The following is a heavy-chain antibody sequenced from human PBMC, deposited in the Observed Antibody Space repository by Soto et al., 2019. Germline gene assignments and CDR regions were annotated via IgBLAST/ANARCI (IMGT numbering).Heavy chain of an antibody. CDR3: ARDIVVVPAARVHYYYGMDV. V-gene: IGHV1-69*13. Sequence: SVKVSCKASGGTFSSYAISWVRQAPGQGLEWMGGIIPIFGTANYAQKFQGRVTITADESTSTAYMELSSLRSEDTAVYYCARDIVVVPAARVHYYYGMDVWGQGTTVTVSS. CDR1: GGTFSSYA. D-gene: IGHD2-2*01. J-gene: IGHJ6*02. CDR2: IIPIFGTA.